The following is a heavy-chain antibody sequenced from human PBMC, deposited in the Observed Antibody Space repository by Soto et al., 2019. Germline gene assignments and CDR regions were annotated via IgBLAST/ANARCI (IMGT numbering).Heavy chain of an antibody. Sequence: SETLFLTGTVSRRSISSSSYYWGWIRQPPGKGLEWIGSIYYSGSTYYNPSLKSRVTISVDTSKNQFSLKLSSVTAADTAVYYCATMVRGVMYYYYGMDVWGQGTTVT. CDR3: ATMVRGVMYYYYGMDV. CDR2: IYYSGST. D-gene: IGHD3-10*01. V-gene: IGHV4-39*01. J-gene: IGHJ6*02. CDR1: RRSISSSSYY.